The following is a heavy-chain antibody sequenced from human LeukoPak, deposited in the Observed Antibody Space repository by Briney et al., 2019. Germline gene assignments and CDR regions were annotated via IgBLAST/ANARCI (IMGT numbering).Heavy chain of an antibody. CDR2: ISYDGSNK. CDR1: GFTFSSYV. D-gene: IGHD5-18*01. Sequence: PGRSLRLSCAASGFTFSSYVMHWVRQAPGKGLEWVAVISYDGSNKYYADSVKGRFTISRDNSKNTLYLQMNSLRAEDTAVYYCAKGRGYSYGPPPDYWGQGTLVTVSS. J-gene: IGHJ4*02. CDR3: AKGRGYSYGPPPDY. V-gene: IGHV3-30*18.